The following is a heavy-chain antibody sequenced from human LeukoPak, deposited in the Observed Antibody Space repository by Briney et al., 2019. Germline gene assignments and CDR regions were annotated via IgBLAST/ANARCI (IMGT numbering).Heavy chain of an antibody. CDR2: SNHSGST. J-gene: IGHJ4*02. CDR3: ARALHIYSSSWYGPAL. D-gene: IGHD6-13*01. Sequence: SETLSLTCAVYGGSFSVYYWSWIRQPPAKGLEWIGESNHSGSTNYTPSLKSRVTISVDTSKNQFSLKLSSVTAADTAVYYCARALHIYSSSWYGPALWGQGTLVSVSS. V-gene: IGHV4-34*01. CDR1: GGSFSVYY.